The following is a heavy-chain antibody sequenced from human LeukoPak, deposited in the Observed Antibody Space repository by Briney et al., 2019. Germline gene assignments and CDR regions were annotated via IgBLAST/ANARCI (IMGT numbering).Heavy chain of an antibody. D-gene: IGHD3-9*01. J-gene: IGHJ5*02. CDR1: GGSISSYY. Sequence: SETLSLTCTVSGGSISSYYWSWIRQPPGKGLEWIGYIYYSGSTNYNPSLKSRVTISVDTSKNQFSLKLSSVTAADTAVYYCARYDILTGYYSNWFDPWGQGTLVTVSS. CDR3: ARYDILTGYYSNWFDP. V-gene: IGHV4-59*01. CDR2: IYYSGST.